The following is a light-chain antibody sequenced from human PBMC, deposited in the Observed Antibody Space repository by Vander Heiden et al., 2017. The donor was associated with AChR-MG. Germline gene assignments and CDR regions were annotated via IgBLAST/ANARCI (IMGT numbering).Light chain of an antibody. V-gene: IGLV1-44*01. CDR1: SSNIGSQS. CDR2: TDN. J-gene: IGLJ2*01. Sequence: QSVLTQPPSASETPGQRVTISCSGGSSNIGSQSVNWYQHLPGTAPKLLIYTDNQRPSGVPDRFSGSKSGTSASLDISGLQSEDEADYFSAAWDDNLNGVLFGGGTKLTVL. CDR3: AAWDDNLNGVL.